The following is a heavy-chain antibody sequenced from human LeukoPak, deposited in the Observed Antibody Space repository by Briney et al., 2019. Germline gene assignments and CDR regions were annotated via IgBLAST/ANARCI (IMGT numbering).Heavy chain of an antibody. CDR1: GGSISSSNW. J-gene: IGHJ3*02. Sequence: SETLSLTCAVSGGSISSSNWWSWVRQPPGKGLEWIGEIYHSGSTNYNPSLKSRVTISVDTSKNQFSLKLTSVTAADTAVYYCARGSPGSFDIWGQGTVVTVSS. CDR2: IYHSGST. CDR3: ARGSPGSFDI. V-gene: IGHV4-4*02.